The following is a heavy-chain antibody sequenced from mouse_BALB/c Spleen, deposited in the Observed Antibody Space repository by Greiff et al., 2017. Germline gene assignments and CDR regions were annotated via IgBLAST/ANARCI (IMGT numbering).Heavy chain of an antibody. V-gene: IGHV5-6-2*01. Sequence: EVQLVESGGGLVKLGGSLKLSCAASGFTFSSYYMSWVRQTPEKRLELVAAINSNGGSTYYPDTVKGRFTISRDNAKNTLYLQMSSLKSEDTALYYCARQGGKRYYAMDYWGQGTSVTVSS. CDR3: ARQGGKRYYAMDY. CDR1: GFTFSSYY. D-gene: IGHD2-1*01. CDR2: INSNGGST. J-gene: IGHJ4*01.